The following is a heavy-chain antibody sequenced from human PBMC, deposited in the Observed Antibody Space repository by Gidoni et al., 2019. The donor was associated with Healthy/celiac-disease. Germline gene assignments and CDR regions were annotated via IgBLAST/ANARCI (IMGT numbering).Heavy chain of an antibody. CDR2: ISAYNGNT. Sequence: QVQLVQSGAEVKKPGASVKVSCKASGYTFTSYGISWVRQAPGQGLEWMGWISAYNGNTNYAQKLQGRVTMTTDTSTSTAYMELRSLRSDDTAVYYCARDLWVMITFGGVIGGAFDIWGQGTMVTVSS. CDR1: GYTFTSYG. D-gene: IGHD3-16*02. V-gene: IGHV1-18*01. J-gene: IGHJ3*02. CDR3: ARDLWVMITFGGVIGGAFDI.